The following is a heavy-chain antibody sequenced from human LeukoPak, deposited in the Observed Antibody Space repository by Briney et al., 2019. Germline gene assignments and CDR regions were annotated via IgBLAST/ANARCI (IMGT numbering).Heavy chain of an antibody. CDR1: GGSFSGYY. Sequence: SETLSLTGAVYGGSFSGYYWSWIRQPPGKGLEWIGEINHSGSTNYNPSLKSRVTISVDTSKNQFSLKLSSVTAADTAVYYCARSWRLRLGELSFPYFDYWGQGTLVTVSS. CDR2: INHSGST. CDR3: ARSWRLRLGELSFPYFDY. D-gene: IGHD3-16*02. V-gene: IGHV4-34*01. J-gene: IGHJ4*02.